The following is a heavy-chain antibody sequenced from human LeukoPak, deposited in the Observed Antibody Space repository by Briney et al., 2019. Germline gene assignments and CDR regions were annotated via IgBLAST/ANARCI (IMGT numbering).Heavy chain of an antibody. CDR1: GYTFTSYW. Sequence: GESLKISCKGYGYTFTSYWIGWVRQMPGKGLEWMGIIYPDDSDIRYSPSFQGQVTISADKSISTAYLQWSSLKAPDTAMYYCARHSSVSGWIDSMDVWGKGTTVTVSS. D-gene: IGHD6-19*01. CDR2: IYPDDSDI. J-gene: IGHJ6*04. CDR3: ARHSSVSGWIDSMDV. V-gene: IGHV5-51*01.